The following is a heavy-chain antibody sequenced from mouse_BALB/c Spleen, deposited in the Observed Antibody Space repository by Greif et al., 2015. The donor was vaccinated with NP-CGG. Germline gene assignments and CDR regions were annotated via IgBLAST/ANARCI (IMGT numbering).Heavy chain of an antibody. CDR2: IDPENGDT. J-gene: IGHJ2*01. V-gene: IGHV14-4*02. CDR1: GFNIKDYY. CDR3: NARITTVVADY. Sequence: VQLQQPGAELVRSGASVKLSCTASGFNIKDYYMHWVKQRPEQGLEWIGWIDPENGDTEYAPKFQGKATMTADTSSNTAYLQLSSLTSEDTAVYYCNARITTVVADYWGQGTTLTVSS. D-gene: IGHD1-1*01.